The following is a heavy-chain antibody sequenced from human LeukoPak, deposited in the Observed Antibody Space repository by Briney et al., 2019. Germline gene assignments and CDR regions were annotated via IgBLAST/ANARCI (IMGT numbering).Heavy chain of an antibody. CDR2: IFYLGST. Sequence: PSETLSLTCTVSGGSISSGNFYWSWIRQPPGKGLEWIGYIFYLGSTYYNLFLKSRVTMSVDTSKNQFSLILRSVTAADTAVYYCARKYPDHWFDPWGQGTLVTVSS. CDR3: ARKYPDHWFDP. V-gene: IGHV4-30-4*01. D-gene: IGHD6-6*01. CDR1: GGSISSGNFY. J-gene: IGHJ5*02.